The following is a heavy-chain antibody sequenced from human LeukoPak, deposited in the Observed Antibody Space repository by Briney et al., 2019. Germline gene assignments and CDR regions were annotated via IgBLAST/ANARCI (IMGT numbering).Heavy chain of an antibody. CDR1: GFTFSSYW. Sequence: RAGGSLRLSCAASGFTFSSYWMHWVRQAPGKGLVWVSRINSDGSSTSYADSVKGRLTISRDNAKNTLYLQMNSLRAEDTAVYYCARASSSGWYFYYWGQGTLVTVSS. CDR2: INSDGSST. D-gene: IGHD6-19*01. V-gene: IGHV3-74*01. CDR3: ARASSSGWYFYY. J-gene: IGHJ4*02.